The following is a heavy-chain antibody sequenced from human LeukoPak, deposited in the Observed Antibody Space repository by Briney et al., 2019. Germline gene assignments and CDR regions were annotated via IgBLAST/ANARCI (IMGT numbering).Heavy chain of an antibody. CDR2: ISETSSLI. J-gene: IGHJ4*02. CDR3: ARDLSFGGVIEVLDY. D-gene: IGHD3-16*02. V-gene: IGHV3-11*04. Sequence: GGSLRLSCAASGFTFSKYYMSWIRQAPGKGLEWIAYISETSSLIHYADSVKGRFTISRDNGKNSVYLQMNSLRAEDTAVYYCARDLSFGGVIEVLDYWGQGTLVTVSS. CDR1: GFTFSKYY.